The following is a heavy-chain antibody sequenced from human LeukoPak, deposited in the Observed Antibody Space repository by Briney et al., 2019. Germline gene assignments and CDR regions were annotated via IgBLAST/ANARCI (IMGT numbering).Heavy chain of an antibody. CDR3: ARVDSSSYWSEGDY. V-gene: IGHV4-4*07. CDR2: IYTSGST. J-gene: IGHJ4*02. Sequence: SETLSLTCTVSGGSISSYYWSWIRQPAGKGLEWIGRIYTSGSTNYNPSLKSRVTMSVDTSKNQFSLKLSSVTAADTAAYYCARVDSSSYWSEGDYWGQGTLVTVSS. D-gene: IGHD6-13*01. CDR1: GGSISSYY.